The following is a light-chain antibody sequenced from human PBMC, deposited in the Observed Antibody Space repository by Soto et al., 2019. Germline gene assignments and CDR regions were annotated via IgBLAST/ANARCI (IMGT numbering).Light chain of an antibody. CDR1: QSVGTN. J-gene: IGKJ1*01. Sequence: EIVMTQSPATLSVSPGERATLSCRASQSVGTNLAWYQQKPGQTPRLLIYGASTRATGFPARFSGSGSGTDFPLTISSLQSEDFAVYYCQQYNNCPPSTFGQGTKVEI. CDR3: QQYNNCPPST. V-gene: IGKV3-15*01. CDR2: GAS.